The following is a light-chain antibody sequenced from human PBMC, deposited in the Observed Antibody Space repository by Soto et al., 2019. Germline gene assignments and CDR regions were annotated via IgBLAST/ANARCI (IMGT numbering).Light chain of an antibody. V-gene: IGLV2-14*01. CDR1: SSDVGGYNY. Sequence: QSVLTQPASVSGSPGQSITISCTGTSSDVGGYNYVSWFQQHPGKAPKLMIYDVNNRPSGVSNRFSGSKSGNTASLTISGLQAEDEADYYCSSYTSSGTLPYVFGTGTKLTVL. CDR2: DVN. CDR3: SSYTSSGTLPYV. J-gene: IGLJ1*01.